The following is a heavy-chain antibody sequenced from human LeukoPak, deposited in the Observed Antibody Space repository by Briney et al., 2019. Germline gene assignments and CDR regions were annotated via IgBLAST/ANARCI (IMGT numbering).Heavy chain of an antibody. CDR2: IRGTGGTT. CDR1: GFTFSNYA. Sequence: GGSLRLSCAASGFTFSNYAMSWVRKAPGKGLEWVSGIRGTGGTTYYVDSVKGRFTISRNNSKNTRFLQMNSLRADDTAVYYCAKSSPRPGDRWGQGTLVIVSS. V-gene: IGHV3-23*01. D-gene: IGHD6-6*01. J-gene: IGHJ5*02. CDR3: AKSSPRPGDR.